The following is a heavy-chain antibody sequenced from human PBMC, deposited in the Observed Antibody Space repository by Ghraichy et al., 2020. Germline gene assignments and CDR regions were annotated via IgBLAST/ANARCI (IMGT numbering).Heavy chain of an antibody. V-gene: IGHV3-23*01. CDR2: VNARGGNT. J-gene: IGHJ6*03. Sequence: GGSLRLSCAASGFTFNSYAMTWVRQAPGKGLEWVSGVNARGGNTNYADSVKGRFTISRDNSKNTLYLQMTSLRAEDTAIYYCACLDRGFFHYFHMEVWGKGNTVTFSS. CDR3: ACLDRGFFHYFHMEV. CDR1: GFTFNSYA. D-gene: IGHD3-22*01.